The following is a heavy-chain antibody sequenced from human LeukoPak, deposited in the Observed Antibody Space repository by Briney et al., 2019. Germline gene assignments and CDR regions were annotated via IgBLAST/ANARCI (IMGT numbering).Heavy chain of an antibody. V-gene: IGHV1-69*05. Sequence: ASVKVSCKASGGTFSSYAISWVRQAPGQGLEWMGGIIPIFGTANYAQKFQGRVTITTDESTSTAYMELSSLRYDDTAVYYCARDWDYYYGSGSYEDWGQGTLVTVSS. CDR3: ARDWDYYYGSGSYED. J-gene: IGHJ4*02. CDR2: IIPIFGTA. CDR1: GGTFSSYA. D-gene: IGHD3-10*01.